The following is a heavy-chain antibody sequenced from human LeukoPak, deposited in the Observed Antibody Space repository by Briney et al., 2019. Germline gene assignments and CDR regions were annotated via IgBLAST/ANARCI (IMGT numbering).Heavy chain of an antibody. CDR3: ATRRCSIAACRASSHHCMDF. J-gene: IGHJ6*03. CDR2: IRQDGSEG. CDR1: GFIFSDYW. Sequence: PGGSLRLSCAASGFIFSDYWMTWVSQAPGKGLEWVANIRQDGSEGYYVDSVRGRFAVTRDNAKSSLYLQLNSLRAEDTAVYYCATRRCSIAACRASSHHCMDFWGKGTTVTVSS. D-gene: IGHD2-2*01. V-gene: IGHV3-7*01.